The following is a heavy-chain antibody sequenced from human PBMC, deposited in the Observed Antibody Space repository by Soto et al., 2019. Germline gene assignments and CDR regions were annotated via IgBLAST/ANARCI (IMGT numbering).Heavy chain of an antibody. CDR1: GGSFSGYY. V-gene: IGHV4-34*01. CDR3: ARVGGTYYCYYMDV. J-gene: IGHJ6*03. D-gene: IGHD3-16*01. Sequence: SETLSLTCAVYGGSFSGYYWSWIRQPPGKGLEWIGEINHSGSTNYNPSLKSRVTISVDTSKNQFSLKLSSVTAADTAVYYCARVGGTYYCYYMDVWGKGTTVTVSS. CDR2: INHSGST.